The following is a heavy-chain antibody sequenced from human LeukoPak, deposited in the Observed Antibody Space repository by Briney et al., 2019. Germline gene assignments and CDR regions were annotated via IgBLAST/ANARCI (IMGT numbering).Heavy chain of an antibody. CDR1: GGSFSGYS. J-gene: IGHJ2*01. CDR2: INHSGGT. D-gene: IGHD2-15*01. V-gene: IGHV4-34*01. Sequence: SETLSLTCAVYGGSFSGYSWNWIRQPPVKGLEWIGEINHSGGTNYNPSLKSRVTISVDTSKKQFSLKLSSVTAADTAVYYCARDSSYWYFDLWGRGTLVTVSS. CDR3: ARDSSYWYFDL.